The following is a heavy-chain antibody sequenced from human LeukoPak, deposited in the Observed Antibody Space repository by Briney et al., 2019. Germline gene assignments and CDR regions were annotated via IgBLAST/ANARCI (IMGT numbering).Heavy chain of an antibody. D-gene: IGHD2-2*01. V-gene: IGHV3-7*01. CDR3: VKGGSTAMRASYFDY. Sequence: AGGSLRLSCAASGFTFNTYWMSWVRQAPGKGLEWVANIKQDGSEKYYVDSVKGRFTISRDNAKNSLYLQMNSLRAEDTAVYYCVKGGSTAMRASYFDYWGQGTLVTVSS. J-gene: IGHJ4*02. CDR2: IKQDGSEK. CDR1: GFTFNTYW.